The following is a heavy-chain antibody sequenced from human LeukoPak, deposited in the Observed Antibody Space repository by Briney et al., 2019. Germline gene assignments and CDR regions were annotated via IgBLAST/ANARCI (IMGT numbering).Heavy chain of an antibody. Sequence: PSETLSLTCAVYGGSFSGYYWSWIRQPPGKGLEWIGEINRSGSTNYNPSLKSRVTISVDTSKNQFSLKLSSVTAADTAVYYCARCRSILLGYSSSWYQAFYFDYWGQGTLVTVSS. CDR3: ARCRSILLGYSSSWYQAFYFDY. CDR2: INRSGST. V-gene: IGHV4-34*01. D-gene: IGHD6-13*01. J-gene: IGHJ4*02. CDR1: GGSFSGYY.